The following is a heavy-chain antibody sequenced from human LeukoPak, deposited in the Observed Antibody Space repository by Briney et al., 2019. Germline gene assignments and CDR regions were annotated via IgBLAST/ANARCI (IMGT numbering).Heavy chain of an antibody. J-gene: IGHJ1*01. CDR1: GGSISSSSYY. Sequence: SETLSLTCTVSGGSISSSSYYWGWIRQPPGKGLEWIGSIYYSGSTYYNPSLKSRVTISVDTSKNQFSLKLSSVTAADTAVYYCARLSPPYYYDSSGYSQTGSYFQHWGQGTLVTVSS. CDR2: IYYSGST. CDR3: ARLSPPYYYDSSGYSQTGSYFQH. V-gene: IGHV4-39*01. D-gene: IGHD3-22*01.